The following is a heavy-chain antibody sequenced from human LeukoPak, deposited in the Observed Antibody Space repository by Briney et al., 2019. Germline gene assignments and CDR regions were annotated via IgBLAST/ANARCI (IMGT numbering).Heavy chain of an antibody. D-gene: IGHD2-15*01. CDR3: ARDRGGSYSAIDY. CDR2: ISSSSITI. V-gene: IGHV3-48*04. Sequence: GGSLRLSCAATGFTFSSYSLNWVRQAPGKGLEWVSFISSSSITIYYADSVKGRFTISRDNAEKSLYLQMNSLRAEDTAVYYCARDRGGSYSAIDYWGQGTLVTVSS. CDR1: GFTFSSYS. J-gene: IGHJ4*02.